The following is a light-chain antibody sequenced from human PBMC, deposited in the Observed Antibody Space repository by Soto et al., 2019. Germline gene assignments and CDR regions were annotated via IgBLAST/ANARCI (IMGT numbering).Light chain of an antibody. V-gene: IGLV2-14*01. CDR1: SSDDGGYNY. CDR3: NSYTTSNTRQIV. J-gene: IGLJ1*01. Sequence: QSALTQPASVSGSPGQSITISCTGTSSDDGGYNYVSWYQQHPGKAPKFMIYDVSNRPSGVSTRFSGSKSGNTASLTISGLQAEDEADYYCNSYTTSNTRQIVFGTGTKSPS. CDR2: DVS.